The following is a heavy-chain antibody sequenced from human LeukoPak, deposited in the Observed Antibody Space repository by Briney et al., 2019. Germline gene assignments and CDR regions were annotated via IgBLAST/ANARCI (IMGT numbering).Heavy chain of an antibody. Sequence: GGSLRLSCAASGFTFSRYAMHWVRQAPGKGLEYVSAISSNGGRTYYENSVKGRFTISRDNSKNTLYLQMGSLRAEDMAVYYCARDFVHYYDSSGFEYYFDFWGQGTLVTVSS. J-gene: IGHJ4*02. V-gene: IGHV3-64*01. CDR2: ISSNGGRT. D-gene: IGHD3-22*01. CDR3: ARDFVHYYDSSGFEYYFDF. CDR1: GFTFSRYA.